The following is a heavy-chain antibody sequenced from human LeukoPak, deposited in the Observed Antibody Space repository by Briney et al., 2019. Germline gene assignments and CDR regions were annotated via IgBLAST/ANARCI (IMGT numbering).Heavy chain of an antibody. V-gene: IGHV3-23*01. CDR2: ITRDGGST. J-gene: IGHJ4*02. Sequence: PGGSLRLSCAASGFTFGSYAMSWVRQAPGKGLEWVSSITRDGGSTYFADSVKGRFTTSRDNSKNTLYLQMNSLGAEDTGVYYCARHSSGNLQPFDSWGQGTLVSVSS. D-gene: IGHD3-22*01. CDR3: ARHSSGNLQPFDS. CDR1: GFTFGSYA.